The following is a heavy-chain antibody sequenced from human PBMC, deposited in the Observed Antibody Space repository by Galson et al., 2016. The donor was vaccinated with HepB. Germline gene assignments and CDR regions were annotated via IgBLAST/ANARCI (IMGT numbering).Heavy chain of an antibody. CDR3: ARHQKKPITLFGVVSEYYYCGLDV. CDR2: INLSGRV. D-gene: IGHD3-3*01. CDR1: GASLSGCF. J-gene: IGHJ6*02. V-gene: IGHV4-34*01. Sequence: SETLSLTCAVSGASLSGCFWSWIRQPPGKGLEWIGEINLSGRVNYNPSLKGRVSISVDTSENQFSLRLSPVTAADTAVYYCARHQKKPITLFGVVSEYYYCGLDVWGQGTTVIVSS.